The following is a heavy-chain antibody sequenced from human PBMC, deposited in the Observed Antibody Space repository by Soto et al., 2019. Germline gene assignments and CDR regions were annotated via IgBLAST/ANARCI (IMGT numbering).Heavy chain of an antibody. CDR3: SRVWRLEYSTSEYYCYMDV. V-gene: IGHV4-34*01. Sequence: SETLSLTCTVYGGSFSGYHWSWIRQPPGKGLEWIGEINHSGSTNYNPSIKSRVNISVDTSKNQLSLKLSSVTAADLAVFYCSRVWRLEYSTSEYYCYMDVWAEGTTVTVSS. D-gene: IGHD6-6*01. CDR1: GGSFSGYH. J-gene: IGHJ6*03. CDR2: INHSGST.